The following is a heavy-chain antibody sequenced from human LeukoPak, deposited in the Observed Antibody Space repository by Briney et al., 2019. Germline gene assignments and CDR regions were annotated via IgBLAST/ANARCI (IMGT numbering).Heavy chain of an antibody. J-gene: IGHJ4*02. CDR1: GFTFSSYS. CDR3: AKEGSALWFEELSYYFDF. CDR2: ISSSSSYI. Sequence: SGGSLRLSCAASGFTFSSYSMNWVRQAPGKGLEWVSSISSSSSYIYYADSVKGRFTISRDNAKNSLYLQMNSPRADDTAVYYCAKEGSALWFEELSYYFDFWGQGTLVTVSS. V-gene: IGHV3-21*04. D-gene: IGHD3-10*01.